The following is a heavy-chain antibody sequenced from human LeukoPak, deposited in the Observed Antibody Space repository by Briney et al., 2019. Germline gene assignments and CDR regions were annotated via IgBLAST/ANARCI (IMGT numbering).Heavy chain of an antibody. Sequence: ASVKVSCKASGGTFSSYAISWVRQAPGQGLEWMGGIISIFGTANYAQKFQGRVTITADESTSTAYMELSSLRSEDTAVYYCARVGDYGDIPGLYYFDYWGQGTLVTVSS. CDR1: GGTFSSYA. CDR3: ARVGDYGDIPGLYYFDY. CDR2: IISIFGTA. J-gene: IGHJ4*02. V-gene: IGHV1-69*13. D-gene: IGHD4-17*01.